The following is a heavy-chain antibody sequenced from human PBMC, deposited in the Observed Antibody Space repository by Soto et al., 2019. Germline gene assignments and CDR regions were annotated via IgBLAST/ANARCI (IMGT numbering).Heavy chain of an antibody. D-gene: IGHD6-13*01. V-gene: IGHV3-9*01. J-gene: IGHJ5*02. CDR1: GFAFDYYV. CDR2: ITWNGGTI. Sequence: GGSLRLSCGASGFAFDYYVMHWVRQPPGRGLEWVSGITWNGGTIRYVDSVKGRFTISRDNAENSLYLQMNSLRPEDTAVYYCAKGGSAALIAPSGRDNWFDPWGQGTQVTVSS. CDR3: AKGGSAALIAPSGRDNWFDP.